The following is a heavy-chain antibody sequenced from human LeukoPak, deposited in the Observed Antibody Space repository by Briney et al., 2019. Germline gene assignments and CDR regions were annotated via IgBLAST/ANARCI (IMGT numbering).Heavy chain of an antibody. Sequence: GGSLRLSCAASGFTFSDYYMSWIRQAPGKGLEWVSYISSTGSTIYYADSVKGRFTISRDNAKNSLYLHMNSLRAEDTAVYYCARDGEMATNTSWFDPWGQGTLVTVSS. CDR3: ARDGEMATNTSWFDP. V-gene: IGHV3-11*01. CDR2: ISSTGSTI. CDR1: GFTFSDYY. D-gene: IGHD5-24*01. J-gene: IGHJ5*02.